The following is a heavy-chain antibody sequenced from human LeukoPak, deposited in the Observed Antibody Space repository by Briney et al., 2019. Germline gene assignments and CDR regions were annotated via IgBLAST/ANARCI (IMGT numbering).Heavy chain of an antibody. V-gene: IGHV3-30*04. CDR2: ISYDGSNK. D-gene: IGHD3-9*01. CDR1: GFTFSSYA. Sequence: GGSLRLSCAASGFTFSSYAMHWVRQAPGKGLEGVAVISYDGSNKYYADSVKGRFTISRNNSKNTLYLQMISLSAEDTAVYYCAKQYYDILTGYYDYWGQGTLVTVSS. CDR3: AKQYYDILTGYYDY. J-gene: IGHJ4*02.